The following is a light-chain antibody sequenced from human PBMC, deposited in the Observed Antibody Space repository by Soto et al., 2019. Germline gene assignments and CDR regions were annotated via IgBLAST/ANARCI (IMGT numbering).Light chain of an antibody. CDR3: QQYNSYSWT. CDR1: QSISSW. V-gene: IGKV1-5*01. J-gene: IGKJ1*01. Sequence: DIQMTQSPSTMSASVGDRVTITCRASQSISSWLAWYQQKPGKAPKLLIYDASSLESGVPSAFSGSGSGSEFTLTISSLQPADFATYYCQQYNSYSWTFGQGTKVEIK. CDR2: DAS.